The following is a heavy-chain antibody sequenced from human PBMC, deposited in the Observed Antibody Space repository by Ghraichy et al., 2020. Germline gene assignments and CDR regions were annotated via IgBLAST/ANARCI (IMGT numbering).Heavy chain of an antibody. D-gene: IGHD2-2*01. CDR2: ISYSGST. J-gene: IGHJ6*03. CDR1: GGSMKTYY. Sequence: SETLSLTCTVSGGSMKTYYWSWIRQPPGKGLEWIAYISYSGSTNYNPSLKSRVTISVDTSKNQFSLKLSSVTAADTAVYYCARLHFLLVPAAIRANDYYYYYMDVWGKGTTVTVSS. CDR3: ARLHFLLVPAAIRANDYYYYYMDV. V-gene: IGHV4-59*08.